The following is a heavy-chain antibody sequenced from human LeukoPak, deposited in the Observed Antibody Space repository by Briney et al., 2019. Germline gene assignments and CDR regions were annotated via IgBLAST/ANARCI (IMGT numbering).Heavy chain of an antibody. CDR3: AKTPGGSSTSTCWFDP. CDR1: GFTFSSYA. CDR2: ISGSGGST. Sequence: GGSLRLSCAASGFTFSSYAMSWVRQAPGKGLEWVSAISGSGGSTYYADSVKGRFTISRDNSKNTLYLQMNSLRAEDTAVYYCAKTPGGSSTSTCWFDPWGQGTLVTVSS. J-gene: IGHJ5*02. D-gene: IGHD2-2*01. V-gene: IGHV3-23*01.